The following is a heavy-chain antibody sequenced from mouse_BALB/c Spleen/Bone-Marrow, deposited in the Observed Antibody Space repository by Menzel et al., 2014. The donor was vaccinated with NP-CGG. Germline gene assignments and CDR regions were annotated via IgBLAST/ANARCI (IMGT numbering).Heavy chain of an antibody. CDR2: NYPGNSDT. CDR1: DYTFTSYR. Sequence: EVQLVESGTVLARPGASVKMSCKASDYTFTSYRMHWLKQRPGQGLEWIGANYPGNSDTSYNQKFKGKAELTAVTSTSTAYMDLSSLTNEDSAVYYCTLAYFGQGDWFFDVWGAGTTVTVSS. V-gene: IGHV1-5*01. CDR3: TLAYFGQGDWFFDV. J-gene: IGHJ1*01. D-gene: IGHD2-10*01.